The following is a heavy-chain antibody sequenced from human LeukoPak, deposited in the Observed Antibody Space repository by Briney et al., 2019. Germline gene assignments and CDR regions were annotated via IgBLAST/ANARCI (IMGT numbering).Heavy chain of an antibody. CDR3: ASSKRGPLDFDY. D-gene: IGHD2/OR15-2a*01. V-gene: IGHV4-59*08. Sequence: SETLSLTCTVSGGSISSYYWSWIRQPPGKGLEWIGYIYYSGSTNYNPSLKSRVTISVDTFKNQFSLKLSSVTAADTAVYYCASSKRGPLDFDYWGQGTLVTVSS. J-gene: IGHJ4*02. CDR2: IYYSGST. CDR1: GGSISSYY.